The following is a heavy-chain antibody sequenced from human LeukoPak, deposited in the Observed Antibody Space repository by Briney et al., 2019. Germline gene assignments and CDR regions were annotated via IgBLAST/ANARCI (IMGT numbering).Heavy chain of an antibody. CDR3: AKRRDFWSGYYLDY. CDR1: GFTFSSYS. D-gene: IGHD3-3*01. J-gene: IGHJ4*02. CDR2: ISSSSSYI. Sequence: GGSLRLSCAASGFTFSSYSMNWVRQAPGKGLEWVSSISSSSSYIYYADSVKGRFTISRDNAKNSLYLQMNSLRAEDTAVYYCAKRRDFWSGYYLDYWGQGTLVTVSS. V-gene: IGHV3-21*01.